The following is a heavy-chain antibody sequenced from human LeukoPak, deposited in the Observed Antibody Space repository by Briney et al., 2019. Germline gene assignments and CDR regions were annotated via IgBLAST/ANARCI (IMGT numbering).Heavy chain of an antibody. CDR1: EFTVSGNR. CDR2: IYKNGTT. V-gene: IGHV3-53*01. Sequence: GGSLRLSCAASEFTVSGNRMTWVRQAPGRGLEWVSIIYKNGTTQYANSVKGRFIISRDNSKNTLYLQMNILRDGDTALYYCARDVAGDGYGHFDCWGQGTLVTVSS. D-gene: IGHD5-24*01. J-gene: IGHJ4*02. CDR3: ARDVAGDGYGHFDC.